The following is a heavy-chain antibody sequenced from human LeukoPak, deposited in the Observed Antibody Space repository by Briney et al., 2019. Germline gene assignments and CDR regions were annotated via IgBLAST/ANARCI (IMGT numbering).Heavy chain of an antibody. V-gene: IGHV3-30*02. CDR2: IRYDGKNK. CDR3: TKDLRPTRNFLEY. CDR1: GFTFSTCD. Sequence: PGGSLRLSCAASGFTFSTCDMHLVRQAPGKGLEWVAKIRYDGKNKYYTDSVESRFTISRDNSKSTLYLQMNSLRAEDTAIYYCTKDLRPTRNFLEYWGQGSLVTVSS. J-gene: IGHJ4*02.